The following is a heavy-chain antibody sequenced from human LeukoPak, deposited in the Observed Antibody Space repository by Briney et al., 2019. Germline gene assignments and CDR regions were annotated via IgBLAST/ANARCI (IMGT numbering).Heavy chain of an antibody. CDR3: AGTYCGTTSCYGDDIS. Sequence: GRSLRLSCAASGLTFSSYGMHWVRQAPGKGLEWVAVISYDGSNKYYADSVKGRFTISRDNSKNTLYLQLNSLRADDTAVYYCAGTYCGTTSCYGDDISWGQGTLVTVSS. D-gene: IGHD2-2*01. V-gene: IGHV3-30*03. CDR1: GLTFSSYG. CDR2: ISYDGSNK. J-gene: IGHJ5*02.